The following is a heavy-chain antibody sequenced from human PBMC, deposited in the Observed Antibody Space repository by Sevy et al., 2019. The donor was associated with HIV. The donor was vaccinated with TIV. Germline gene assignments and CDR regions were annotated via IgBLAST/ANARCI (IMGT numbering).Heavy chain of an antibody. D-gene: IGHD3-10*01. J-gene: IGHJ4*02. Sequence: GGSLRLSCTTSGFTFGDYPMGWSRQAPGKGLEWVGFIRSKPYAGTTVYAASVKGRFIISRDDSRSIAYLQMNSLKTDDTAVYYCTRDPLGQLPDYWGQGTLVTVSS. CDR1: GFTFGDYP. CDR2: IRSKPYAGTT. V-gene: IGHV3-49*03. CDR3: TRDPLGQLPDY.